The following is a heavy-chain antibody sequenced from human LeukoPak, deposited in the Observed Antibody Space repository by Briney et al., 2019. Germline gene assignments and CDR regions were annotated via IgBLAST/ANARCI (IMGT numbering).Heavy chain of an antibody. D-gene: IGHD1-26*01. CDR3: AKDSEIVDLQQNWFDP. J-gene: IGHJ5*02. CDR1: GFTFSSYA. Sequence: GGSLRLSCVASGFTFSSYAMSWVRQAPGKGLEWVSAISGSGGSTYYADSVKGRFTISRDNSKNTLYLQMNSLRAEDTAVYYCAKDSEIVDLQQNWFDPWGQGTLVTVSS. CDR2: ISGSGGST. V-gene: IGHV3-23*01.